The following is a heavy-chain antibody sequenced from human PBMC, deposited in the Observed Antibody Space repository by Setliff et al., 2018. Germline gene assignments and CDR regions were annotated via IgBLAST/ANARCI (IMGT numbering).Heavy chain of an antibody. CDR1: GYTFTDYY. J-gene: IGHJ3*02. Sequence: ASVKVSCKASGYTFTDYYIHWVRQAPGQGLEWMGWINPRSGDTNYAQSFQGRVTLTRDTSITTVYMQLSRLGSDDTAVYYCARDFFHLHITGNFAAAGTWAFDIWGQGTMVTVSS. D-gene: IGHD6-13*01. V-gene: IGHV1-2*02. CDR3: ARDFFHLHITGNFAAAGTWAFDI. CDR2: INPRSGDT.